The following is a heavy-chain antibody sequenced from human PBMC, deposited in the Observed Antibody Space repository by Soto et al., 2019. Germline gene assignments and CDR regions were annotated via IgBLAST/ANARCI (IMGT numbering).Heavy chain of an antibody. J-gene: IGHJ5*02. Sequence: SETLSLTCAVYGGSFSGYYWSWIRQHPGKGLEWIGYIYYIGSTYYNPSLKSRVTISLDTSKNQFSLKLSSVTAADTAVYYCARSVFPWGQGTLVTVSS. CDR3: ARSVFP. V-gene: IGHV4-31*11. CDR1: GGSFSGYY. CDR2: IYYIGST.